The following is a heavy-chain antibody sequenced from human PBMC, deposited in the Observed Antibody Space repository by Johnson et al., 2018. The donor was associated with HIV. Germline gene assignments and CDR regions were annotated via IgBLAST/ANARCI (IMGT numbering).Heavy chain of an antibody. CDR1: GFTSRRYA. CDR3: ATGVVVTAMNDAFDI. Sequence: QMLLVESGGGVVQPGRSLRLSCAASGFTSRRYAMHWVRQPPGKGLEWVAVISYDGSNKYYADSVKGRFTISRDNSKNTLYLQMNSLRAEDTAVYYCATGVVVTAMNDAFDIWGQGTMVTVSS. V-gene: IGHV3-30*04. D-gene: IGHD2-21*02. J-gene: IGHJ3*02. CDR2: ISYDGSNK.